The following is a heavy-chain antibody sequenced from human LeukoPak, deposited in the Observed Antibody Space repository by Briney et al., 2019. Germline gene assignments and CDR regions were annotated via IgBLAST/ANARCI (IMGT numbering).Heavy chain of an antibody. CDR1: GYTFTGYY. Sequence: ASVKVSCKASGYTFTGYYMHWVRQAPGQGLEWMGWINPNSGGTNYAQKFQGWVTITRDTSASTAYMELSSLRSEDTAVYYCARAHDPPYCGGDCYSGAFWFDPWGQGTLVTVSS. D-gene: IGHD2-21*02. V-gene: IGHV1-2*04. J-gene: IGHJ5*02. CDR3: ARAHDPPYCGGDCYSGAFWFDP. CDR2: INPNSGGT.